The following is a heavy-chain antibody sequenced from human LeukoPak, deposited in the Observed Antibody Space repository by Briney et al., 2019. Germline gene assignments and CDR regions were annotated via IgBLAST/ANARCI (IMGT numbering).Heavy chain of an antibody. Sequence: PGGSLRLSCAASAFTFSSYGMSWVRQAPGKGLEWASAISGSGIGTYYADSVKGRFTISRDNSKNTVYLQMNSLRAEDTAVYYCAKGGAYCGGDCSPYYFDYWGQGTLVTVSS. J-gene: IGHJ4*02. CDR2: ISGSGIGT. CDR1: AFTFSSYG. CDR3: AKGGAYCGGDCSPYYFDY. D-gene: IGHD2-21*02. V-gene: IGHV3-23*01.